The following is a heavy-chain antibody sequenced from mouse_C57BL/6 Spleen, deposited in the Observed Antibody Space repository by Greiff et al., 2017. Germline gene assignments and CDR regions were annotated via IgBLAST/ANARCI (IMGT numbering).Heavy chain of an antibody. CDR2: FHPNNDDT. D-gene: IGHD2-4*01. J-gene: IGHJ1*03. CDR3: ARGDDYGWCFDV. CDR1: GYTFTTYP. Sequence: VQLQQSGAELVKPGASVKMSCKASGYTFTTYPIEWLKQNHGKSLEWIGNFHPNNDDTKYNEKFKGKATLTVEKSSSTVYLELSRLTSDDSAVYYCARGDDYGWCFDVWGTGTTGTVSS. V-gene: IGHV1-47*01.